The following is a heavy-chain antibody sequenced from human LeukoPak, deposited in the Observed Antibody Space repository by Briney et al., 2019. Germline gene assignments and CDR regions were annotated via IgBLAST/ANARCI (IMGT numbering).Heavy chain of an antibody. J-gene: IGHJ4*02. D-gene: IGHD6-13*01. Sequence: GGSLRLSCAASGFTFSSSWMSWVRQAPGKGLEWVANIKKDGSETNYVDSVKGRFTISRDNAKNSLYLQMNSLRAEDTAIYYCARGRYSSTTYYFDSWGQGTLVTVSS. CDR2: IKKDGSET. CDR3: ARGRYSSTTYYFDS. CDR1: GFTFSSSW. V-gene: IGHV3-7*03.